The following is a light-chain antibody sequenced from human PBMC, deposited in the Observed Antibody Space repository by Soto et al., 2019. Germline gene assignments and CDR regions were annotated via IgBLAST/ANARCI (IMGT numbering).Light chain of an antibody. CDR2: DVS. CDR1: SSDVGGYNY. V-gene: IGLV2-14*01. Sequence: QSALTQPASVSGSPGQSITISCTGTSSDVGGYNYVSWYQQHPGKAPKLMIYDVSNRPSGVSNRFSGSKSGNTASLTISGLLAEDEADYYCGSYSSSRTPGFGGGTKLTLL. CDR3: GSYSSSRTPG. J-gene: IGLJ3*02.